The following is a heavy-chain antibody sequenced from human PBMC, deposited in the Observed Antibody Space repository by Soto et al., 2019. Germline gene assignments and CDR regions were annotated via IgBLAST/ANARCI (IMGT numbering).Heavy chain of an antibody. J-gene: IGHJ5*02. CDR3: ARDLGKRKLLLTSSFDP. CDR2: IYYSGST. CDR1: GGSISSSSYY. Sequence: SETLSLTCTVAGGSISSSSYYWGWIRQPPGKGLEWIGSIYYSGSTYYNPSLKSRVTISVDTSKNQFSLKLSSVTAADTAVYYCARDLGKRKLLLTSSFDPWGQGTLVTVSS. V-gene: IGHV4-39*02. D-gene: IGHD2-15*01.